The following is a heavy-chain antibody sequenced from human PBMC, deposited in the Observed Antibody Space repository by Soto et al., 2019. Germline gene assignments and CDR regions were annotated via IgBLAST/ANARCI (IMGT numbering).Heavy chain of an antibody. V-gene: IGHV1-69*06. CDR3: ARPQPTVVVDATYFDY. Sequence: ASVKVSCKASGGTFSTYSIAWVRQAPGQGLEWMGGIIPIVDTANYAQKFQGRVTITADKSTGTAYMELSSLTSEDTAVYYCARPQPTVVVDATYFDYWGQGTLVTVSS. D-gene: IGHD2-15*01. CDR1: GGTFSTYS. CDR2: IIPIVDTA. J-gene: IGHJ4*02.